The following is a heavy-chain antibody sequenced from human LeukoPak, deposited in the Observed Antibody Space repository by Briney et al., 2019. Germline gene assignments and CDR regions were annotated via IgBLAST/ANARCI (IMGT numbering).Heavy chain of an antibody. CDR1: GFTFSNYR. CDR3: ARDRSLLVAGTFDF. V-gene: IGHV3-48*02. CDR2: SNAAGSPV. D-gene: IGHD6-19*01. Sequence: GSLRLSCTGSGFTFSNYRMNWVRQAPGKGLEWISYSNAAGSPVSYAESVQGRFTISRVNAKNSLYLEMNSLRDDDTAVYYCARDRSLLVAGTFDFWGQGSLVTVSS. J-gene: IGHJ4*02.